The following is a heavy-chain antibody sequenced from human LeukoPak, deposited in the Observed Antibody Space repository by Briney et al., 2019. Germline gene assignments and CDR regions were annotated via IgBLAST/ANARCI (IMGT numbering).Heavy chain of an antibody. J-gene: IGHJ4*02. D-gene: IGHD4-23*01. CDR3: ARGSSAPRWFPFDY. V-gene: IGHV4-59*01. CDR2: IFYSGST. CDR1: GDSISHYY. Sequence: SETLSLTCTVSGDSISHYYWSWIRQPPGKGLEWLGYIFYSGSTNYNPSLKSRVIISVDTSRNQFSLKLNSLTAADTAVYYCARGSSAPRWFPFDYWGQGTLVTVSS.